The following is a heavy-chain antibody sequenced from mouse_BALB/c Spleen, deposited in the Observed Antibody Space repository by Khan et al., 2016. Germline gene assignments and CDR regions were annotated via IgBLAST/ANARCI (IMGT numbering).Heavy chain of an antibody. CDR3: ARRFDY. CDR1: GYLITSDYA. J-gene: IGHJ2*01. CDR2: ISYSGST. V-gene: IGHV3-2*02. Sequence: EVQLQESGPGLVKPSQSLSLTCTVTGYLITSDYAWNWIRQFPGNKLEWMGYISYSGSTSYNPSLKSRISITRDTSKNQFFLQLNSVTTEDTATXYCARRFDYWGQGTTLTVSS.